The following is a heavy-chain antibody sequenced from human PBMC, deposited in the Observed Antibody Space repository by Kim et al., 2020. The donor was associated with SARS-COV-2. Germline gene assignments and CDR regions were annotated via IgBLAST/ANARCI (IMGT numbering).Heavy chain of an antibody. D-gene: IGHD6-13*01. CDR3: ARGRSYIAAAGTVDWFDP. J-gene: IGHJ5*02. Sequence: KSRVTISVGTSKNQFSLKLSSVTAADTAVYYCARGRSYIAAAGTVDWFDPWGQGTLVTVSS. V-gene: IGHV4-59*09.